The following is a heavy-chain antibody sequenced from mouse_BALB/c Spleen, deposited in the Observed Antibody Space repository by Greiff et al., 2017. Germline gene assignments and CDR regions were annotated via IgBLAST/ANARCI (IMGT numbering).Heavy chain of an antibody. V-gene: IGHV5-6-5*01. Sequence: EVMLVESGGGLVKPGGSLKLSCAASGFTFSSYAMSWVRQTPEKRLEWVASISSGGSTYYPDSVKGRFTISRDNARNTLFLQMTSLRSEDTAMYYCARYDWYFDVWGAGTTVTVSS. J-gene: IGHJ1*01. CDR2: ISSGGST. CDR3: ARYDWYFDV. CDR1: GFTFSSYA.